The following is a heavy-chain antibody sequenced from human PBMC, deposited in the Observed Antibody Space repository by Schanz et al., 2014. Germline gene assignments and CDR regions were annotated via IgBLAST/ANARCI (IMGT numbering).Heavy chain of an antibody. CDR2: VSRSTPDI. CDR1: GFTFSSYW. CDR3: ARDRRNADLDY. Sequence: EVQLVESGGGLVQPGGSLRLSCAASGFTFSSYWMHWVRQVLGKGLVWVSYVSRSTPDIYYADSVKGRFTMSRDNAKNSVFLQMNSLRAEDTALYYCARDRRNADLDYWGQGTLVTVSS. D-gene: IGHD1-1*01. J-gene: IGHJ4*02. V-gene: IGHV3-48*01.